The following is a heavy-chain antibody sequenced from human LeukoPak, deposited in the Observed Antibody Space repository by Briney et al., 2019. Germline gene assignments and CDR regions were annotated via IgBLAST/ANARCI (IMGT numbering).Heavy chain of an antibody. D-gene: IGHD6-19*01. CDR3: VRDDGWYKVDY. CDR2: IWYDASKT. CDR1: GFNFSFYG. Sequence: VQPGGSLRLSCAASGFNFSFYGMQWVRQAPGKGLEWVAVIWYDASKTYYADSVKGRFTISRDNSKNTLYLQMNSLTVEDTALYYCVRDDGWYKVDYWGQGTLVTVSS. J-gene: IGHJ4*02. V-gene: IGHV3-33*01.